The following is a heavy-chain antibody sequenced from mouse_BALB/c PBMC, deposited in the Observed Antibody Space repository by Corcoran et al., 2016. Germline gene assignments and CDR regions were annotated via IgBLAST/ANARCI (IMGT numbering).Heavy chain of an antibody. CDR1: GYTFTSYV. CDR2: INPYNDGT. Sequence: EVQLQQSGPELVKPGASVKMSCKASGYTFTSYVMHWVKQKPGQGLEWIGYINPYNDGTKYNEKFKGKATLTSDKSSSTAYMELSSLTSEDSAVYYCASGTGTGAMDYWGQGTSVTVSS. V-gene: IGHV1S136*01. D-gene: IGHD4-1*01. J-gene: IGHJ4*01. CDR3: ASGTGTGAMDY.